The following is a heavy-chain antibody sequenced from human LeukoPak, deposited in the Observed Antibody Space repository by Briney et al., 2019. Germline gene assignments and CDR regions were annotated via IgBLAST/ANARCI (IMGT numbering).Heavy chain of an antibody. CDR2: INPSSAST. D-gene: IGHD2-15*01. CDR3: ARGAPVVVPTDYGPGYFRH. CDR1: GYTFTSYY. V-gene: IGHV1-46*01. J-gene: IGHJ1*01. Sequence: ASVKVSCKASGYTFTSYYMHWLRQAPGHGLEWMGIINPSSASTSYAQKFQGRVTMTRDTSTTTVYMELSSLRSEDTAVYYCARGAPVVVPTDYGPGYFRHWGQGTLVTVSS.